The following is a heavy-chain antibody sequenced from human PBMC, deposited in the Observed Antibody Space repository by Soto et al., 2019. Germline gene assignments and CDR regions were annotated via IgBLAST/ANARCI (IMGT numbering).Heavy chain of an antibody. CDR2: IKQDGSEK. J-gene: IGHJ6*02. V-gene: IGHV3-7*01. D-gene: IGHD6-13*01. CDR3: AIIASAGRGWDV. CDR1: GFTFSNYW. Sequence: EVQLVESGGGLVQPGGSLRLSCADFGFTFSNYWMSWVRQAPVKGMEWVGNIKQDGSEKNYVDSVKGRFTISRDNAKNSLYLPMNSLRAEDTAVYYCAIIASAGRGWDVWGQGTTVVVSS.